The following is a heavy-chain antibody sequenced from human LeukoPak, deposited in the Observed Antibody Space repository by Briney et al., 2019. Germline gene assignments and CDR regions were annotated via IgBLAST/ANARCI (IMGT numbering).Heavy chain of an antibody. CDR1: GFTFSSFE. D-gene: IGHD2-15*01. CDR2: INSSGSSI. Sequence: GGSLRPSCAVSGFTFSSFEMNWVRQAPGKGLEWVSYINSSGSSIYYADSVKGRFTISRDNAKNSLYQQMNSLGAGDTAVYYCARACGASCYAVDYYYYGMDVWGQGTTVTVSS. CDR3: ARACGASCYAVDYYYYGMDV. J-gene: IGHJ6*02. V-gene: IGHV3-48*03.